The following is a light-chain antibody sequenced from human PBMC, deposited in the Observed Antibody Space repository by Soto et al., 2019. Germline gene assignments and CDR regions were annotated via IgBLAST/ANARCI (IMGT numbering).Light chain of an antibody. CDR1: SSNIGSNT. V-gene: IGLV1-44*01. CDR2: SNN. J-gene: IGLJ1*01. Sequence: QYVLTQPPSASGTPGQRVTISCSGSSSNIGSNTVNWYQQLPGTAPKLLIYSNNQRPSGVPDRFSGSKSGTSASLAISGRQSEDESDYYCAAWDDSLNGYVFGTGTNFAVL. CDR3: AAWDDSLNGYV.